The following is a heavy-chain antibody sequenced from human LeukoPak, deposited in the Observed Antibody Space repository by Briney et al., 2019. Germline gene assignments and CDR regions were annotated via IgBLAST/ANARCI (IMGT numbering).Heavy chain of an antibody. CDR3: ARGQRTMLRGVIVFYYYYYMDV. D-gene: IGHD3-10*01. J-gene: IGHJ6*03. CDR1: GYTFTSYG. Sequence: ASVKVSCKASGYTFTSYGISWVRQAPGQGLEWMGWMNPNSGNTGYAQKFQGRVTMTRNTSISTAYMELSSLRSEDTAVYYCARGQRTMLRGVIVFYYYYYMDVWGKGTTVTISS. CDR2: MNPNSGNT. V-gene: IGHV1-8*02.